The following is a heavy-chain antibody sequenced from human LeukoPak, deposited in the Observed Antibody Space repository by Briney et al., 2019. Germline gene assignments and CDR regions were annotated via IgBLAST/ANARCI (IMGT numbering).Heavy chain of an antibody. Sequence: GGSLRLSCAASGFTFDDYGMSWVRQAPGKGLEWVSGINWNGGSTGYADSVKGRFTISRDNSKNTLYLQMNSLRAEDTAVYYCAKSVFRYGDYWGQGTLVTVSS. V-gene: IGHV3-20*04. CDR3: AKSVFRYGDY. CDR1: GFTFDDYG. CDR2: INWNGGST. D-gene: IGHD1-14*01. J-gene: IGHJ4*02.